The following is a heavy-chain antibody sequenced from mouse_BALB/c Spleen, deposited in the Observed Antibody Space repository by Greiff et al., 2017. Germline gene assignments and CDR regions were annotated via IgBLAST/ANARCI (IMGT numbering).Heavy chain of an antibody. J-gene: IGHJ4*01. Sequence: QVQLQQSGPDLVKPGASVKMSCKASGYTFNDYVISWVKQRTGQGLEWIGVIYPGSGSTYYNEKLKGKATLTADKSSNTAYMQLSSLTSEDSAVYFCARATYGNCAMDYWGQGTSVTVSA. CDR1: GYTFNDYV. D-gene: IGHD2-10*02. V-gene: IGHV1-77*01. CDR3: ARATYGNCAMDY. CDR2: IYPGSGST.